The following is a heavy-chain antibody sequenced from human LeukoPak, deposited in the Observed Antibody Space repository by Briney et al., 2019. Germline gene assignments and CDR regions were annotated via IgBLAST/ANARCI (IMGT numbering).Heavy chain of an antibody. V-gene: IGHV5-51*01. CDR3: ATPGYSSGWSNDY. D-gene: IGHD6-19*01. CDR1: GYSFTSYW. J-gene: IGHJ4*02. Sequence: GESLKISCKGSGYSFTSYWIGWLRQMPGKGLEWMGIIYPGDSDTRYSPSFQGQVTISADKSISTAYLQWSSLKASDTAMYYCATPGYSSGWSNDYWGQGTLVTVSS. CDR2: IYPGDSDT.